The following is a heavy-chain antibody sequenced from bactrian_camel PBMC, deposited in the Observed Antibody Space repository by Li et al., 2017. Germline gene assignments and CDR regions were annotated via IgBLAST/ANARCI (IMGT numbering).Heavy chain of an antibody. Sequence: HVQLVESGGGSVQSGGSLRLSCAASGSGYISGTYCLGWFRQVPGKEREGVATIYTGGGTTHYSDSVKGRFTISRDNAKNTLYPQMNSLKPEDTAVYYCAAWRSSGDYWGQGTQVTVS. CDR1: GSGYISGTYC. D-gene: IGHD2*01. CDR3: AAWRSSGDY. CDR2: IYTGGGTT. V-gene: IGHV3S1*01. J-gene: IGHJ4*01.